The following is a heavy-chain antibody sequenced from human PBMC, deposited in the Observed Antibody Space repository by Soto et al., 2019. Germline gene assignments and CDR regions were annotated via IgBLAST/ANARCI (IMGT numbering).Heavy chain of an antibody. J-gene: IGHJ4*02. CDR3: ARKGRVGYVISDFDY. Sequence: SETLSLTCAVYGGSFSGYYWSWIRQPPGKGLEWIGEINHSGSTNYNPSLKGRVTISVDTSKNQFSLKLSSVTAADTAVYYCARKGRVGYVISDFDYWGQGTLVTVSS. D-gene: IGHD3-22*01. V-gene: IGHV4-34*01. CDR1: GGSFSGYY. CDR2: INHSGST.